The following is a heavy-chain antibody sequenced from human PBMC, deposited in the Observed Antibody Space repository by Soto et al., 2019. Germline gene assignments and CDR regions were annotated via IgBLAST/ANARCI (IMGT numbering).Heavy chain of an antibody. CDR3: GRGRSGQIVVFY. J-gene: IGHJ4*02. CDR1: GYTFTGHY. Sequence: ASVKVSCKASGYTFTGHYIHWVRQAPEQGPEWMGEIGPESGATRYAQRFQGRVTMSRDMSITTVYMELNNLSPDDTAVYYCGRGRSGQIVVFYWGQGTPVTVSS. V-gene: IGHV1-2*02. D-gene: IGHD1-26*01. CDR2: IGPESGAT.